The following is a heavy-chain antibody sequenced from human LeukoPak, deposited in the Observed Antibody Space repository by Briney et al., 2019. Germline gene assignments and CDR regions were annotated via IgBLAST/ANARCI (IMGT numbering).Heavy chain of an antibody. CDR3: ARLDSTMIGRDY. CDR1: GGSISSRSYY. CDR2: IYYSGST. V-gene: IGHV4-39*01. J-gene: IGHJ4*02. Sequence: SETLSLTCTVPGGSISSRSYYWGWIRQPPGKGLEWIGSIYYSGSTYYNPSLKSRITISVDTSKNQFSLKLSSVTAADTAVYYCARLDSTMIGRDYWGQGTLVTVSS. D-gene: IGHD3-22*01.